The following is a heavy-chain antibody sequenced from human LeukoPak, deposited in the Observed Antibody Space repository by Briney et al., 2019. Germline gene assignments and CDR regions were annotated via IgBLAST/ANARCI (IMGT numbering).Heavy chain of an antibody. CDR3: ARERFDHFMYSSSWSLNLFDP. V-gene: IGHV4-4*07. D-gene: IGHD6-13*01. Sequence: PSETLSLTCTVSGGSISSYYWSWIRQPAGKGLEWIGRIYTSGSTNYNPSLKSRVTMSVDTSKNQFSLKLSSVTAADTAVYYCARERFDHFMYSSSWSLNLFDPWGQGTLVTVSS. CDR1: GGSISSYY. J-gene: IGHJ5*02. CDR2: IYTSGST.